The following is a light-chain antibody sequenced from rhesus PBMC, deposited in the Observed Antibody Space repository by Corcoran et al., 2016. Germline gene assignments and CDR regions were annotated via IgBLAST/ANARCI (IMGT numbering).Light chain of an antibody. Sequence: DIQMTQSPSSLSASVGDKVTITCQASQSISSWLAWYQQKPGKAPKPLIYKASSLERGVPSRFSGGGSGTDLTLTISRLQPEDFAPYYCQQYNRVPLTFGPGTKLDIK. CDR1: QSISSW. CDR2: KAS. J-gene: IGKJ3*01. CDR3: QQYNRVPLT. V-gene: IGKV1-16*01.